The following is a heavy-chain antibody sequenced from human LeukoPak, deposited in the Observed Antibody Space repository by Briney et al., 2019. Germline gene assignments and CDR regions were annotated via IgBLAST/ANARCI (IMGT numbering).Heavy chain of an antibody. V-gene: IGHV3-73*01. D-gene: IGHD1-26*01. J-gene: IGHJ5*02. Sequence: SGGSLRLSCAASGFIFSGSAMHGVRQASGKGLEWVGRIGSKANSYATAYGASVKGRFTISRDDSKNTAYLQMNSLKTEDTAVYYCSRHQWEPKAGHWLDPWGQGTLVTVSS. CDR3: SRHQWEPKAGHWLDP. CDR2: IGSKANSYAT. CDR1: GFIFSGSA.